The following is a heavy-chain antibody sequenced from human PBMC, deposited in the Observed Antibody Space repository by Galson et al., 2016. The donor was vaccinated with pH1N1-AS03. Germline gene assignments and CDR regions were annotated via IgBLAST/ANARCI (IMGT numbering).Heavy chain of an antibody. D-gene: IGHD3-9*01. J-gene: IGHJ4*02. V-gene: IGHV4-59*01. CDR1: GGSTSSYY. CDR3: ARGAYDILTGYYKSAPFDY. Sequence: ETLSLTCAVSGGSTSSYYWSWIRQPPGKGLEWIGYVYYNGITNYNPSLKSRVTISIDTSKNQFSLKLSSVTAADTAVYYCARGAYDILTGYYKSAPFDYWGRGTLITVSS. CDR2: VYYNGIT.